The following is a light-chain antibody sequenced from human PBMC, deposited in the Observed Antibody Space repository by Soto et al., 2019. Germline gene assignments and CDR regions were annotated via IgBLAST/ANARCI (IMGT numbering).Light chain of an antibody. J-gene: IGKJ5*01. V-gene: IGKV1-39*01. CDR3: QRSYSALIT. CDR1: QNIGNF. CDR2: SAS. Sequence: DIQMTQSPSSLSASVGDRVTISCRASQNIGNFLNWYQHKPGKAPNLLIYSASNLETGVPSRFSGSGSGTDFSLTISSLQPDDFAIYYCQRSYSALITFGQGTRLEIK.